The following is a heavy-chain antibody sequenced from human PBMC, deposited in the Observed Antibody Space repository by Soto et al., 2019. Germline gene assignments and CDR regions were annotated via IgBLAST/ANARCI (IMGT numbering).Heavy chain of an antibody. CDR3: AARDSSDTGDH. J-gene: IGHJ4*02. V-gene: IGHV1-69*01. CDR1: GDTLSTRG. D-gene: IGHD5-18*01. Sequence: QVQLVQSGAEVKKPGSSVKVSCKASGDTLSTRGISWVRQAPGQGREWMGGTIPIIGTTDYAEKFQGRVTITADESTTTSYMELSSLRPDDTAVYYCAARDSSDTGDHWGQGTLVTVSS. CDR2: TIPIIGTT.